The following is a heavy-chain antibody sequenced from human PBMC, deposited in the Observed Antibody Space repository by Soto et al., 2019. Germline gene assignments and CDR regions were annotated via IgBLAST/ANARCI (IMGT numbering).Heavy chain of an antibody. J-gene: IGHJ6*02. CDR3: ARDLRRYSSSWYPGNYYGMDV. D-gene: IGHD6-13*01. CDR2: IYHSGST. V-gene: IGHV4-4*02. Sequence: SETLSLTCAVSGGSISSSNWWSWVRQPPGKGLEWIGEIYHSGSTNYNPSLKSRVTISVDKSKNQFSLKLSSVTAADTAVYYCARDLRRYSSSWYPGNYYGMDVWGQGTTVTVSS. CDR1: GGSISSSNW.